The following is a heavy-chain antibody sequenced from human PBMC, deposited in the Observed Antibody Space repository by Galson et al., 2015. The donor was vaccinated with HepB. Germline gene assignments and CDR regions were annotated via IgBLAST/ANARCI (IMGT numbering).Heavy chain of an antibody. Sequence: SLRLSCAASGFTFSDYYMSWIRQAPGKGLEWVSYINSPGNTILYADSVKGRFTISRDNAKNSLYLQMNSLRAEDTALYYCAKDKSDCSGGSCYSFDYWGQGTLVTVSS. V-gene: IGHV3-11*01. J-gene: IGHJ4*02. CDR1: GFTFSDYY. D-gene: IGHD2-15*01. CDR3: AKDKSDCSGGSCYSFDY. CDR2: INSPGNTI.